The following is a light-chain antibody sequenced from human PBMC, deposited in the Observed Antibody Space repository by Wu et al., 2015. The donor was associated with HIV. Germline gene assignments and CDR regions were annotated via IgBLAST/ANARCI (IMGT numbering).Light chain of an antibody. CDR2: DTS. CDR3: QQYNNWPLT. V-gene: IGKV3-11*01. Sequence: EIVLTQSPDTLSASPGERATLSCRASQSVSRFLAWYQHKPGQAPRVLIYDTSNRAAGIPTRFSGSGFGTDFTLTISSMQSEDFAVYYCQQYNNWPLTFGQGTRLEIK. CDR1: QSVSRF. J-gene: IGKJ5*01.